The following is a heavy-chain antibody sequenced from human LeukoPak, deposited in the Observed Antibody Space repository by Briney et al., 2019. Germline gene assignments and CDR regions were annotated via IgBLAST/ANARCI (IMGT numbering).Heavy chain of an antibody. CDR3: ATYIQRPPGMDV. CDR2: TADADDVI. Sequence: PGGSLRPSCAVSGLTFSDYRMIWVRQAPEKRLEWVAVTADADDVIQYADSVKGRFTISTDNSKNTVYLQMNSLRAEDTALYFCATYIQRPPGMDVWGQGTTVTVSS. J-gene: IGHJ6*02. D-gene: IGHD2-15*01. V-gene: IGHV3-23*01. CDR1: GLTFSDYR.